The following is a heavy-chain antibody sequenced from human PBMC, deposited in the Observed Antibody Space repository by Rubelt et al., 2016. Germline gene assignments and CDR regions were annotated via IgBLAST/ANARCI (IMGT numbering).Heavy chain of an antibody. D-gene: IGHD2-15*01. CDR2: IIPILGIG. V-gene: IGHV1-69*04. CDR1: GYTLTELS. CDR3: ARLAGAGDGVDY. J-gene: IGHJ4*02. Sequence: QVQLVQSGAEVKKPGASVKVSCKVSGYTLTELSMHWVRQAPGKGLEWMGRIIPILGIGYYSQKYQGGVTITADKSTSTAYMELSSLRSEDTAVYYCARLAGAGDGVDYWGQGTLVTVSS.